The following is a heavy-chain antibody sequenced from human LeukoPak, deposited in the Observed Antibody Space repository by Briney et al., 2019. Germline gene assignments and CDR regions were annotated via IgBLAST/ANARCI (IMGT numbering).Heavy chain of an antibody. Sequence: SETLSLTCTVSGGSISSSSYYWGWIRQPPGKGLEWIGEINHSGSTNYNPSLKSRVTISVDTSKNQFSLKLSSVTAADTAVYYCARGGWGANRLDYWGQGTLVTVSS. CDR2: INHSGST. CDR1: GGSISSSSYY. CDR3: ARGGWGANRLDY. D-gene: IGHD1-26*01. V-gene: IGHV4-39*07. J-gene: IGHJ4*02.